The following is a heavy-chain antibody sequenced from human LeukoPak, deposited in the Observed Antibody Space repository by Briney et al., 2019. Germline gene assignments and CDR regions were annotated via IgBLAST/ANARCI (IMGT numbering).Heavy chain of an antibody. CDR2: ISIDGSEK. V-gene: IGHV3-30*18. CDR3: ANPQSRGYDYLDY. J-gene: IGHJ4*02. D-gene: IGHD5-12*01. Sequence: GGSLRLSCAASGFTFRNYGMHWVRQAPGKGLEWVAVISIDGSEKYYADSVKGRFTISRDNSKNTLYMQMNSLRGDDTAVYYCANPQSRGYDYLDYWGQGTLVTVSS. CDR1: GFTFRNYG.